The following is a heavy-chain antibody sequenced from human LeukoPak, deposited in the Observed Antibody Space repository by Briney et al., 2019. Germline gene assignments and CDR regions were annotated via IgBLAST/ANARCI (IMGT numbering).Heavy chain of an antibody. CDR3: ARRLRDIVATTTYYYYYGMDV. J-gene: IGHJ6*02. CDR1: GGSISSSSYY. D-gene: IGHD5-12*01. V-gene: IGHV4-39*01. Sequence: SETLSLTCTVSGGSISSSSYYWGWIRQPPGKGLEWIGSIYYSGSTYYNPSLKSRVTISVDTSKNQFSLKLSSVTAADTAVYYCARRLRDIVATTTYYYYYGMDVWGQGTTVTVSS. CDR2: IYYSGST.